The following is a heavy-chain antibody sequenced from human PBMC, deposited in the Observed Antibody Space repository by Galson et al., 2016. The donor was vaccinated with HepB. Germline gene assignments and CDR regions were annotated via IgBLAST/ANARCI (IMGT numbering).Heavy chain of an antibody. CDR2: IIPIFGPA. J-gene: IGHJ1*01. Sequence: SVKVSCKASGGTFSNYVIRWVRQAPGQGLEWMGGIIPIFGPANYAQKFQGRVTITADESTSTAYMELSSLRSEDTAVYYCAKDDSWGSGWHKKAFEVYFHHWGQGTLVTVSS. V-gene: IGHV1-69*13. CDR1: GGTFSNYV. CDR3: AKDDSWGSGWHKKAFEVYFHH. D-gene: IGHD6-19*01.